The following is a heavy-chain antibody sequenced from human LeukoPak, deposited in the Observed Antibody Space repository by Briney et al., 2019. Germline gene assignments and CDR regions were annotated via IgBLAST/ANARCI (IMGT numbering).Heavy chain of an antibody. CDR3: AKDIRDGSGTYGYFDY. V-gene: IGHV3-23*01. CDR2: ISGSGGRT. D-gene: IGHD3-10*01. Sequence: GGSLRLSCATSGFTVSSYAMSWVRQAPGKGLEWASGISGSGGRTYYADAAKGRFTISRDNSKNTLYLQINSLRVEDTAIYYCAKDIRDGSGTYGYFDYWGQGTLVTVSS. CDR1: GFTVSSYA. J-gene: IGHJ4*02.